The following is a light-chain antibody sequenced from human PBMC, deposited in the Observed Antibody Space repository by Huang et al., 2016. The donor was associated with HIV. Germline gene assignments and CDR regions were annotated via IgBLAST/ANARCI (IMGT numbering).Light chain of an antibody. CDR1: QTVSRD. CDR3: QQYNNWLRD. Sequence: EIVMTQSPATLSLSPGERATLSCRASQTVSRDLAWYKQKPGQAPRRLIYGASNRATGVPARFSGSGSGTEFTLTISSLQSEDFAVYYCQQYNNWLRDFGGGTKVEIK. J-gene: IGKJ4*01. CDR2: GAS. V-gene: IGKV3-15*01.